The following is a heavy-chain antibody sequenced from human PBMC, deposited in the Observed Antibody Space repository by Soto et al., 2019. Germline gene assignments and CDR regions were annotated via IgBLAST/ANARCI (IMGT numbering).Heavy chain of an antibody. CDR2: ISGSGGST. CDR3: AKDQWDY. V-gene: IGHV3-23*01. D-gene: IGHD2-8*01. Sequence: GGSLRLSCAASGFTFSIYAMSWVRQAPGKGLEWVSGISGSGGSTYYADSVKGRFTISRDDSKYVLYLQMNSLRAEDTAVYYCAKDQWDYWGQGTLVTVSS. CDR1: GFTFSIYA. J-gene: IGHJ4*02.